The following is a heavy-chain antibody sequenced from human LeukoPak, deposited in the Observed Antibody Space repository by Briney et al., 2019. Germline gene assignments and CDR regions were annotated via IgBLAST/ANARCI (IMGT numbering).Heavy chain of an antibody. Sequence: PGGSLRLSCAASGFTFSSYAMTWVRQAPGKGLEWVSAITGSGASTFYADSVKGRFTISRDNSKNTLYLQMNSLRAEDAAVYYCARDFRSGFPNWFDLWGQGALVTVSS. J-gene: IGHJ5*02. CDR3: ARDFRSGFPNWFDL. D-gene: IGHD3-3*01. CDR1: GFTFSSYA. CDR2: ITGSGAST. V-gene: IGHV3-23*01.